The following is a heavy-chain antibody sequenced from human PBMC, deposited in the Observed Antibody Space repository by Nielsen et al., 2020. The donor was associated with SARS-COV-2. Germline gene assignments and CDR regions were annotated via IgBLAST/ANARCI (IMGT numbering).Heavy chain of an antibody. CDR3: ATDPAYLWFGELSY. CDR2: ISAYNGNT. Sequence: ASVKVSCKASGYTFTSYGISWVRQAPGQGLEWMGWISAYNGNTNYAQKFQGRVTMTEDTSTDTAYMELSSLRSEDTAVYYCATDPAYLWFGELSYWGQETLVTVSS. V-gene: IGHV1-18*01. CDR1: GYTFTSYG. J-gene: IGHJ4*02. D-gene: IGHD3-10*01.